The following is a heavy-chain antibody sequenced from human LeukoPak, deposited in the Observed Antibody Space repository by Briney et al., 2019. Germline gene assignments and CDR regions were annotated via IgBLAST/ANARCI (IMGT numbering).Heavy chain of an antibody. CDR3: ARESGDSSGYYPDY. J-gene: IGHJ4*02. CDR1: GFTFSSYG. V-gene: IGHV3-33*01. D-gene: IGHD3-22*01. CDR2: IWYDGSNK. Sequence: PGRSLRLSCAASGFTFSSYGMHWVRQAPGEGLEWVAVIWYDGSNKYYADSVKGRFTISRDNSKNTLNLQMNSLRAEDRAVYYCARESGDSSGYYPDYWGQGTLVTVSS.